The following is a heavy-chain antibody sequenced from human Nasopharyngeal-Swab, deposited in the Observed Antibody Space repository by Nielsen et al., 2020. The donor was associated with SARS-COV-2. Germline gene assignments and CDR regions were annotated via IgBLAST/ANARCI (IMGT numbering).Heavy chain of an antibody. Sequence: GGSLRLSCAASGFTFSASAMHWVRQASGKGLEWVGRIRGKADNYATAYTASMKGRFTISRDDSKNTAYLQMNSVKTEDTAVYYCTRLRSSSSDDAFDVSGQGTMVTVSS. CDR1: GFTFSASA. D-gene: IGHD6-6*01. J-gene: IGHJ3*01. CDR3: TRLRSSSSDDAFDV. V-gene: IGHV3-73*01. CDR2: IRGKADNYAT.